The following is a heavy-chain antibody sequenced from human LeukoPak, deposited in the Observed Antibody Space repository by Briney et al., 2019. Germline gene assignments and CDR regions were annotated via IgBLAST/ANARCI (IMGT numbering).Heavy chain of an antibody. Sequence: PSETLSLTCTVSGGSISSYYWGWIRQPPGKGLEWIGSIYYSGNTYYNPSLKSRVTISVDTSKNQFSLNLRSVTAADTAVYYCARHRGSCSGGSCYEYFEYWGQGTLVTVSS. V-gene: IGHV4-39*01. CDR3: ARHRGSCSGGSCYEYFEY. J-gene: IGHJ1*01. CDR2: IYYSGNT. D-gene: IGHD2-15*01. CDR1: GGSISSYY.